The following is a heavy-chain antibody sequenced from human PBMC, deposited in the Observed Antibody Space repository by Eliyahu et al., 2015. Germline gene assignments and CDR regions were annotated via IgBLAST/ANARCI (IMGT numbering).Heavy chain of an antibody. V-gene: IGHV6-1*01. D-gene: IGHD6-13*01. CDR3: ARGGSEIAAAGTWGYYYYGMDV. J-gene: IGHJ6*02. CDR2: TYYRSKWYN. Sequence: GSSVPSHSAAWNWIWQSPSRGLEWLGRTYYRSKWYNDYAVSVKSRITINPDTSKNQFSLQLNSVTPEDTAMYYCARGGSEIAAAGTWGYYYYGMDVWGQGTTVTVSS. CDR1: GSSVPSHSAA.